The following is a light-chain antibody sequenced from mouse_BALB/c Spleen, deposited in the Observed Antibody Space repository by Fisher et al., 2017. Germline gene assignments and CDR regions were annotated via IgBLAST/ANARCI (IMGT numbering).Light chain of an antibody. Sequence: IVLTQTPAIMSASPGEKVTITCSASSSVSYMHWFQQKPGTSPKLWIYSTSNLAPGVPARFSGSGSGTSYSLTISSMEAEDAATYYCQQWSSNPPTFGGGTKLEIK. CDR2: STS. J-gene: IGKJ2*01. V-gene: IGKV4-57*01. CDR1: SSVSY. CDR3: QQWSSNPPT.